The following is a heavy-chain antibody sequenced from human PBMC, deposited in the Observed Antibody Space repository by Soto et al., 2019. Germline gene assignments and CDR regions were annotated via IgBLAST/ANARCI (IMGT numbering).Heavy chain of an antibody. CDR2: IKEDGSEK. J-gene: IGHJ6*02. V-gene: IGHV3-7*01. Sequence: LRLSCAASGFSFSTYRMTWVRQAPGKGLDWVANIKEDGSEKSYVDSVKGRFFISRDNAENSLYLHMNSLRVEDTAVYYCAREWGSIFGLVPDYGLDSWGRGTTVTVSS. CDR1: GFSFSTYR. CDR3: AREWGSIFGLVPDYGLDS. D-gene: IGHD3-3*01.